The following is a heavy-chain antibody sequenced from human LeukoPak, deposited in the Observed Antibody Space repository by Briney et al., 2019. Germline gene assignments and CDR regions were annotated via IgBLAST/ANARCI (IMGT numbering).Heavy chain of an antibody. CDR3: ATDYYDSSGYYSTAGGMFDY. CDR2: IYSGGST. V-gene: IGHV3-66*01. CDR1: EFSVGSNY. Sequence: GGSLRLSCAASEFSVGSNYMTWVRQAPGKGLEWVSLIYSGGSTYYADSVKGRFTISRDNSKNTLYLQMNSLRAEDTAVYYCATDYYDSSGYYSTAGGMFDYWGQGTLVTVSS. D-gene: IGHD3-22*01. J-gene: IGHJ4*02.